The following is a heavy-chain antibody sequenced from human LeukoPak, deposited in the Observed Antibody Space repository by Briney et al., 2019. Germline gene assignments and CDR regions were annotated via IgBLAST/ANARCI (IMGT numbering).Heavy chain of an antibody. CDR3: ARLTTVLVV. V-gene: IGHV3-53*01. CDR2: IYSAGNT. D-gene: IGHD6-6*01. J-gene: IGHJ4*02. Sequence: GGSLRLSCEASAFTVSSNHMTWVRQAPGKGLEWVSIIYSAGNTDYADSVKGRFTISRDTSRNTLYLQMNSLRAEDTAVYYCARLTTVLVVWGQGTLVTISS. CDR1: AFTVSSNH.